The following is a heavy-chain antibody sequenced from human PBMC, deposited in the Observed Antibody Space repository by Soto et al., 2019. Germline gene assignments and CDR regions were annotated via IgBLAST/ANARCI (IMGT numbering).Heavy chain of an antibody. Sequence: QLQLQESGPGLVKPSETLSLTCTVSGGSISSNSYYWGWIRQPPGKGLEWIGSIPYTGDTHYNPSLKSRVTTFVDTYTSQVSLKLSCFTAADTAVYYCAGGLVVVTAARYYYYYWGQATLVTVSS. V-gene: IGHV4-39*01. CDR1: GGSISSNSYY. D-gene: IGHD2-21*02. J-gene: IGHJ4*01. CDR3: AGGLVVVTAARYYYYY. CDR2: IPYTGDT.